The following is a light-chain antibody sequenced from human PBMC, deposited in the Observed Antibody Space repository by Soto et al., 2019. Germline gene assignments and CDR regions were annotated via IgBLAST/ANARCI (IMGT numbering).Light chain of an antibody. CDR1: SGHSSYA. V-gene: IGLV4-69*01. CDR3: QTWGTGLWV. J-gene: IGLJ3*02. CDR2: VNSDGSY. Sequence: QLVLTQSPSASASLGASVKFTCTLSSGHSSYAIAWHQQQPEKGPRYLMRVNSDGSYTKGDGLPDRFSGSSSGAERYLTISSLQSEDEADYYCQTWGTGLWVFGGGIKLTVL.